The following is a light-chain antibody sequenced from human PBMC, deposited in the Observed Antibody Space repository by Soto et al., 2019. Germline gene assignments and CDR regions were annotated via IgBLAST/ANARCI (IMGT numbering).Light chain of an antibody. J-gene: IGKJ4*02. CDR2: DAS. CDR1: QSVSSY. Sequence: EIVLTQSPVTLSLSPGERATLSCRASQSVSSYLDWYQQKPGQAPRLLIYDASNRATGIPARFSGSESGTDFTLTISSLEPEDFAFYYCQQRSNWLTFGGGTKVEIK. CDR3: QQRSNWLT. V-gene: IGKV3-11*01.